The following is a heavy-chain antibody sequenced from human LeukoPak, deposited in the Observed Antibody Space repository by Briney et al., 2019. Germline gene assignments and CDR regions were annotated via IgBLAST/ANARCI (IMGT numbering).Heavy chain of an antibody. D-gene: IGHD4-17*01. CDR3: AWTTVTTRAYYYYYYMDV. Sequence: SETLSLTCTVSGYSISSGYYWGWIRQPPGKGLEWIGSIYHSGSTYYNPSLKSRVTISVDTSKYQFSLKLSSVTAADTAVYYCAWTTVTTRAYYYYYYMDVWGKGTTVTVSS. J-gene: IGHJ6*03. CDR2: IYHSGST. CDR1: GYSISSGYY. V-gene: IGHV4-38-2*02.